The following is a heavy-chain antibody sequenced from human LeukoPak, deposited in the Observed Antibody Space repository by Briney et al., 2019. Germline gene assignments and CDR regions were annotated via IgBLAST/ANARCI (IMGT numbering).Heavy chain of an antibody. D-gene: IGHD3-10*01. Sequence: PGGSLRLSCAASGFTFSSYAMHWVRQAPGKGLEWVAVISYDGSNKYYADSVKGRFTISRDNSKNTLYLQMNSLRAEDTAVYYCARGPDFDYWGQGTLVTVSS. CDR1: GFTFSSYA. CDR2: ISYDGSNK. CDR3: ARGPDFDY. V-gene: IGHV3-30-3*01. J-gene: IGHJ4*02.